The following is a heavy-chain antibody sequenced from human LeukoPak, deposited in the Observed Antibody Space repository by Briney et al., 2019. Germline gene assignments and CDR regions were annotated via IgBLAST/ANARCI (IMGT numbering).Heavy chain of an antibody. CDR3: VALLRGIGY. D-gene: IGHD3-10*01. J-gene: IGHJ4*02. CDR1: GFTFSDHY. CDR2: SRNEGHSYST. Sequence: GGSLRLSCAVSGFTFSDHYMDWVRQAPGKGLEWIGRSRNEGHSYSTDFAASVRGRASLSRDHSRNSLYLQINSLRTNDTAVYYCVALLRGIGYWGQGTLVTVSS. V-gene: IGHV3-72*01.